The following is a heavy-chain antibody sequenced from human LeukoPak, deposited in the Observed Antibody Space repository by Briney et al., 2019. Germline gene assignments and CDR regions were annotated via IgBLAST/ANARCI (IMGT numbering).Heavy chain of an antibody. V-gene: IGHV3-53*04. Sequence: PGGSLRLSCAASGFTVSSNYMSWVRQAPGKGLEWVSVIYSSGSTYYADSVKGRFTISRHNSKNTLYLQMNSLRAEDTALYYCARELYSSSSFFDYWGQGTLVTVSS. CDR1: GFTVSSNY. D-gene: IGHD6-6*01. CDR3: ARELYSSSSFFDY. CDR2: IYSSGST. J-gene: IGHJ4*02.